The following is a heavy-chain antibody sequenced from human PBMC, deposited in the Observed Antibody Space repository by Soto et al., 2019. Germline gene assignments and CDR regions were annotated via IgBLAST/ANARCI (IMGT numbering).Heavy chain of an antibody. D-gene: IGHD1-26*01. CDR3: ARVGATIWWTYYFDY. J-gene: IGHJ4*02. CDR1: GYTFTSYA. Sequence: ASVKVSCKASGYTFTSYAMHWVRQAPGQRLEWMGWINAGNGNTKYSQKFQGRVTITRDTSASTAYMELSSLRSEDTGVYYCARVGATIWWTYYFDYWGQGTLVTVSS. CDR2: INAGNGNT. V-gene: IGHV1-3*01.